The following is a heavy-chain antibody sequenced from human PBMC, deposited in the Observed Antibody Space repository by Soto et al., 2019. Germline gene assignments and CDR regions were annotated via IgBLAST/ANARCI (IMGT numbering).Heavy chain of an antibody. J-gene: IGHJ3*02. CDR2: IYPGDSDT. CDR3: ARLAVGGKTYDAFDI. D-gene: IGHD6-19*01. V-gene: IGHV5-51*01. Sequence: PGESLKISCKGSGYTFTTYCIGWVRQMPGKGLECMGIIYPGDSDTRYSPSFQGQVTISADKSISTAYLQWSSLKAPDTAMYYCARLAVGGKTYDAFDIWGQGTVVTVSS. CDR1: GYTFTTYC.